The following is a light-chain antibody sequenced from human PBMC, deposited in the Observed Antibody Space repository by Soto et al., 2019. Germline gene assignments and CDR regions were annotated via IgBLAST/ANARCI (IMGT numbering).Light chain of an antibody. J-gene: IGLJ1*01. CDR1: SSDVGYYDF. V-gene: IGLV2-14*01. Sequence: QSALTQPASVSGSPGQSITISCTGTSSDVGYYDFVSWYQQYPGKAPKVIIYEVTNRPSGVSNRFSGSKSGNTASLTISGLQAEDEADYYCSSYTSTSNPYVFGSGTKLTVL. CDR2: EVT. CDR3: SSYTSTSNPYV.